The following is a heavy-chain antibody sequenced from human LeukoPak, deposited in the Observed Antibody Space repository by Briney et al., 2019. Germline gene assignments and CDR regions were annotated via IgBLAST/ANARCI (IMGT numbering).Heavy chain of an antibody. CDR1: GFTLSSYG. CDR3: AKESQYSSSWTYRYYYYGMDV. V-gene: IGHV3-30*18. Sequence: GRSLRLSCAASGFTLSSYGMHWVRQAPGKGLEWVAVISYDGSNKYYADSVKGRFTISRDNSKNTLYLQMNSLRAEDTAVYYCAKESQYSSSWTYRYYYYGMDVWGQGTTVTVSS. CDR2: ISYDGSNK. J-gene: IGHJ6*02. D-gene: IGHD6-13*01.